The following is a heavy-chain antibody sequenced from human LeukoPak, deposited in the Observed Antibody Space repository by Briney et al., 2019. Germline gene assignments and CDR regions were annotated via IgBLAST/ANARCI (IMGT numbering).Heavy chain of an antibody. CDR3: ARDVVRGVFPLGY. Sequence: GAPEKVSCKASGYTFTSYGISWVRQAPGHRLEWMGWISAYNGNTNYAQKLQGRVTMTTDTSMSTAYMELRSLRSDDTAVYYCARDVVRGVFPLGYCGQGTLVTVSS. J-gene: IGHJ4*02. V-gene: IGHV1-18*01. CDR2: ISAYNGNT. D-gene: IGHD3-10*01. CDR1: GYTFTSYG.